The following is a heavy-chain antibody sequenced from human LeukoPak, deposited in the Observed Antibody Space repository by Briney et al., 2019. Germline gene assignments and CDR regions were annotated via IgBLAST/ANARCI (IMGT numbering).Heavy chain of an antibody. D-gene: IGHD3-3*01. Sequence: PGGSLRLSCAASGFTFSNYWISWVRRAPGKGLEGVANIKQDGSETYYVDSVRGRFTISRDNAKKSLYLQMNILRAEDTAVDYCARDFWGAYRVDYFDYWGQGALVTVSS. CDR3: ARDFWGAYRVDYFDY. CDR1: GFTFSNYW. V-gene: IGHV3-7*01. CDR2: IKQDGSET. J-gene: IGHJ4*02.